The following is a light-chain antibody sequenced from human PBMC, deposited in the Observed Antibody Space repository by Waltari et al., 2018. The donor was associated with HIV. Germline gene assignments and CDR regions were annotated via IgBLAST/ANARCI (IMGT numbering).Light chain of an antibody. V-gene: IGLV2-8*01. CDR2: DVT. Sequence: QSALTQPPSASGSPGQSVPISCTGTSRDVGGFNNVPWYQQLPGRAPKLMIYDVTKRPSRVPDRFSGSKSGNTASLTVSGLQAEDEADYFCSSYSGSNTLVFGGGTKLTVL. CDR1: SRDVGGFNN. CDR3: SSYSGSNTLV. J-gene: IGLJ2*01.